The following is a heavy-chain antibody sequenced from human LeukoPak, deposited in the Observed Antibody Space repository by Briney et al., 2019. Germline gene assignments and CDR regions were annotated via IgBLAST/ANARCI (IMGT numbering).Heavy chain of an antibody. D-gene: IGHD6-13*01. CDR3: AREGSSWYRALDY. CDR1: GGSISSYY. CDR2: IDTSGST. Sequence: SETLSLTCSVSGGSISSYYWSWIRQPAGKGLEWIGRIDTSGSTNHNPSLKGRVTMSLDTSKKQFSLKLSSVTAADTAVYYCAREGSSWYRALDYWGQGTLVTVSS. J-gene: IGHJ4*02. V-gene: IGHV4-4*07.